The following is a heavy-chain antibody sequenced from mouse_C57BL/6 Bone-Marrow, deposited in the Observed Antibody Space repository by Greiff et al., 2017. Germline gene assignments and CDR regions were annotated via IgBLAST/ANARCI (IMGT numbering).Heavy chain of an antibody. V-gene: IGHV1-76*01. CDR2: IYPGGGNT. CDR3: ARREAYCDDMDD. CDR1: GYTFTGYY. D-gene: IGHD2-10*01. J-gene: IGHJ4*01. Sequence: QVQLQQSGAELVRPGASVKLSCKASGYTFTGYYINWVKQRPGQGLEWIARIYPGGGNTYYNEKFKGKATLTAEKSSSTAYMQLSSLTSEDSAVYFCARREAYCDDMDDWGQGTSVTVSS.